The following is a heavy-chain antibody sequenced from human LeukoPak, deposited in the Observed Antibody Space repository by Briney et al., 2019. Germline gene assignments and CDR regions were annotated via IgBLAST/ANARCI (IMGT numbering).Heavy chain of an antibody. CDR2: ISVYNGNT. CDR1: GYTFTSYG. J-gene: IGHJ4*02. CDR3: AREDLVTIFGVAPFDY. Sequence: ASVKVSCKASGYTFTSYGITWVRQAPGQGLEWMGWISVYNGNTNYAQKFQGRVTINADKSTSTAYMELSSLRSEDTAVYYCAREDLVTIFGVAPFDYWGQGTLVTVSS. D-gene: IGHD3-3*01. V-gene: IGHV1-18*01.